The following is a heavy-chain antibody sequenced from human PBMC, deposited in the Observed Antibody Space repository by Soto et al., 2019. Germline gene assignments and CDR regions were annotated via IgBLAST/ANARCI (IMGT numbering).Heavy chain of an antibody. J-gene: IGHJ6*02. Sequence: QVQLVQSGAEVKKPGASVKVSCKASGSTFTSYCISWVRQAPGQGLEGMGWSSAYNGNTNYAQKLQGRVTMTTDTATSTAYRELRSLRSDDTAVYYCARERVQLWFQRYYYYYGMDVWGHGTTVTVS. V-gene: IGHV1-18*01. CDR1: GSTFTSYC. CDR3: ARERVQLWFQRYYYYYGMDV. D-gene: IGHD5-18*01. CDR2: SSAYNGNT.